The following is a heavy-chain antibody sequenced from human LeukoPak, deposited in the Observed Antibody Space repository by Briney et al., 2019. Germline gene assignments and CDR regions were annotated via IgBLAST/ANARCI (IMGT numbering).Heavy chain of an antibody. CDR2: INPNSGGT. D-gene: IGHD2-2*01. J-gene: IGHJ4*02. CDR1: GYTFTGYY. V-gene: IGHV1-2*06. Sequence: ASVKVSCKASGYTFTGYYMHWVRQAPGQGLEWMGRINPNSGGTNYAQKFQGRVTMTRDTSISTAYMELSRLRSDDTAVYYCARDPGYCSSTSCFPADYWGQGTLVTVSS. CDR3: ARDPGYCSSTSCFPADY.